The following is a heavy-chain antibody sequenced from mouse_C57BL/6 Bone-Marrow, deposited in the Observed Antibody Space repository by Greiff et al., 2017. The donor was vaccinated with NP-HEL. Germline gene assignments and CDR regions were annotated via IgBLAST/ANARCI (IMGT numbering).Heavy chain of an antibody. V-gene: IGHV1-69*01. J-gene: IGHJ1*03. D-gene: IGHD2-2*01. CDR2: IDPSDSYT. CDR1: GYTFTSYW. CDR3: ASKVTTAYWYFDV. Sequence: QVQLQQPGAELVMPGASVKLSCKASGYTFTSYWMHWVKQRPGQGLEWIGEIDPSDSYTNYNQKFKGKSTLTVDKSSSTAYMQLSSLTSEDSAVYYCASKVTTAYWYFDVWGTGTTVTVSS.